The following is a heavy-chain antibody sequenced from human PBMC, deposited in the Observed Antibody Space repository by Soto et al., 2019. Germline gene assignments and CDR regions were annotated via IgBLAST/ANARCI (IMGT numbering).Heavy chain of an antibody. J-gene: IGHJ1*01. CDR3: GKERRGSGWYVRSYGGQGILVTGSSGQSSRPLFYFN. CDR2: ISGNGADT. D-gene: IGHD6-19*01. CDR1: GFTFSSYA. V-gene: IGHV3-23*01. Sequence: PGGSLRLSCAASGFTFSSYAMSWVRQAPGKGLEWVSAISGNGADTSYADSVRGRFTISRDNSKDTLFLQMNSLRADDTAVYYCGKERRGSGWYVRSYGGQGILVTGSSGQSSRPLFYFNWGQGILVTVSS.